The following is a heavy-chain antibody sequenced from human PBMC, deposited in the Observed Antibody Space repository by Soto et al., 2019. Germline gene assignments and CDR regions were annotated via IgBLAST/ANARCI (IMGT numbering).Heavy chain of an antibody. CDR2: IIPIFGTA. CDR3: ARRGGYGSGSYYGYVPKGNWFDP. Sequence: SVKVSCKASGGTFSSYAISWVRQAPGQGLEWMGGIIPIFGTANYAQKFQGRVTITADESTSTAYMELSSLRSEDTAVYYCARRGGYGSGSYYGYVPKGNWFDPWGQGTLVTVPQ. CDR1: GGTFSSYA. J-gene: IGHJ5*02. D-gene: IGHD3-10*01. V-gene: IGHV1-69*13.